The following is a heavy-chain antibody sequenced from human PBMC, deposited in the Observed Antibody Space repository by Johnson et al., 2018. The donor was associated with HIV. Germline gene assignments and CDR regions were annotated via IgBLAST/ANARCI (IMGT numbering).Heavy chain of an antibody. J-gene: IGHJ3*02. CDR3: ANALGI. CDR1: GFTFSSYG. Sequence: QVLLVESGGGVVQPGRSLRLSCAASGFTFSSYGMHWVRQAPGKGLEWVAVIWYDGSNKYYGDSVKGRFTISRDNSKNTVYLQMNSLRTEDTAVYYCANALGIWGQGTMVTVSS. CDR2: IWYDGSNK. V-gene: IGHV3-33*08.